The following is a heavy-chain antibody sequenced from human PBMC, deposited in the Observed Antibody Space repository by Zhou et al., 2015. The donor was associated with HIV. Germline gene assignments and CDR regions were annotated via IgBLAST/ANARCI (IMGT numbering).Heavy chain of an antibody. CDR1: GFTFDDYA. D-gene: IGHD3-3*01. CDR2: INWNGETA. CDR3: ARKHGNFGSVGFDN. Sequence: EVQLVESGGGLVQPGRSLRLSCAASGFTFDDYAMHWVRQAPGKGLEWVSDINWNGETAEYADSVKGRFTISRDNAKNSLFLQMNSLRGEDTAFYYCARKHGNFGSVGFDNWGQGTLVTVSS. J-gene: IGHJ4*02. V-gene: IGHV3-9*01.